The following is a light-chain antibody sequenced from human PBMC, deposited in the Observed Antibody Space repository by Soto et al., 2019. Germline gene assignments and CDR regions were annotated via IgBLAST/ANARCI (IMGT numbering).Light chain of an antibody. J-gene: IGLJ2*01. CDR3: SSYTTSSTVV. Sequence: QSVLTQPASVSGSPGQSITISCTGTSSDFGAYKSVSWYQQHPGEAPKLVIYEVTNRPSGVSNRFSGSKSGNTASLAISGLQAEDEADYYCSSYTTSSTVVFGGGTKLTVL. CDR1: SSDFGAYKS. CDR2: EVT. V-gene: IGLV2-14*01.